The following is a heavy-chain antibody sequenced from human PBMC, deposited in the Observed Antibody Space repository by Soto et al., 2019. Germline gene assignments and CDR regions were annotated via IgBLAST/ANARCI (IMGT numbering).Heavy chain of an antibody. CDR3: ANSVGTVTGLDY. CDR1: GFTFSSYG. Sequence: QVQLVESGGGVVQPGRSLRLSCVASGFTFSSYGMHWVRQAPGKGLEWVAVISYDGSNKYYADSVKGRFTISRDNSKNTLYLQMNSLRAEDTAVYYCANSVGTVTGLDYWGQGTLVTVSS. D-gene: IGHD4-17*01. CDR2: ISYDGSNK. J-gene: IGHJ4*02. V-gene: IGHV3-30*18.